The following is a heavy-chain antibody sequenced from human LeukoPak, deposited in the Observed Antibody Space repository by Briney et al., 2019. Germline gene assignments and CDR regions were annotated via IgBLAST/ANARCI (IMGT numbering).Heavy chain of an antibody. J-gene: IGHJ6*03. V-gene: IGHV1-69*05. CDR3: ARGGCGGDCYSVNYYYYYMDV. CDR1: GGTFSSYA. D-gene: IGHD2-21*02. Sequence: ASVKVSCKASGGTFSSYAISWVRQAPGQGLEWMGGIIPIFGTANYAQKFQGRVTITTDESTSTAYMELSSLRSEDTAVYYCARGGCGGDCYSVNYYYYYMDVWGKGTTVTVSS. CDR2: IIPIFGTA.